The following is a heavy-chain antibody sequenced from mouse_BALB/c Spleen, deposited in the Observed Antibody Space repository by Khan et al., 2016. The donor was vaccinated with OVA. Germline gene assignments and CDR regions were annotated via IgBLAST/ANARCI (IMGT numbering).Heavy chain of an antibody. CDR1: GYTFINYW. CDR2: INPSTGYT. Sequence: QVQLQQSGAELAKPGASVKMSCKASGYTFINYWILWVKQRPGQGLEWIGYINPSTGYTEYNQNFKDKAILTADKSSSTAYTQLSSLTSEDSAVYYCARRGLRWDFDYWGQGTTLTVSS. J-gene: IGHJ2*01. D-gene: IGHD1-1*01. CDR3: ARRGLRWDFDY. V-gene: IGHV1-7*01.